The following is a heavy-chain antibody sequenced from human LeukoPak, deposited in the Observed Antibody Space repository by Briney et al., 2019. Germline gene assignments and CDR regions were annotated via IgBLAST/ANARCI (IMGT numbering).Heavy chain of an antibody. Sequence: ASVKVSCKASGYTFTSYDINWVRQATVQGLGWMGWMNPNSGNTGYAQKFQGRVTMTRNTSISAAYMELSSLRSEDTAVYYCARDHCSSTSCYTLGFDPWGQGTLVTVSS. D-gene: IGHD2-2*02. J-gene: IGHJ5*02. CDR1: GYTFTSYD. CDR2: MNPNSGNT. CDR3: ARDHCSSTSCYTLGFDP. V-gene: IGHV1-8*01.